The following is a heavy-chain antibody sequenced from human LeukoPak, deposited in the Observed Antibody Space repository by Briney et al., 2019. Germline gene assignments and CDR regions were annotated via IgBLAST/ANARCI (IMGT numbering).Heavy chain of an antibody. D-gene: IGHD3-22*01. J-gene: IGHJ6*03. CDR3: ARDPSSGYHLGWYYYYYMDV. CDR2: MNPNSGNT. Sequence: ASVKVSCKASGYTFTSYYMHWVRQAPGQGLEWMGWMNPNSGNTGYAQKFQGRVTITRNTSISTAYMELSSLRSEDTAVYYCARDPSSGYHLGWYYYYYMDVWGKGTTVTVSS. V-gene: IGHV1-8*03. CDR1: GYTFTSYY.